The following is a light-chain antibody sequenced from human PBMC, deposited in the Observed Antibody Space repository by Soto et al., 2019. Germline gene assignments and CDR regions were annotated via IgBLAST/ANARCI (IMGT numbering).Light chain of an antibody. CDR1: QSVLYSSNNKNY. CDR2: WAS. V-gene: IGKV4-1*01. J-gene: IGKJ4*01. Sequence: DIVMTQSPDSLAVSLGERATINCKSSQSVLYSSNNKNYLAWYQQKPGQLPKLLIYWASTRESGVPDRFSGSGSGTDFTLTISSXQAEDVAVYYCQQYYSTPLTFGGGTKVDIK. CDR3: QQYYSTPLT.